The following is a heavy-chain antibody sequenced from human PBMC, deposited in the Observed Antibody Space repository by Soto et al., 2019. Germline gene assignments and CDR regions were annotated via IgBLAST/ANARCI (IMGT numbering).Heavy chain of an antibody. CDR1: GGTFSSYS. Sequence: VQLVQSGAEVKKPGSSVKVSCKASGGTFSSYSINWVRQAPGHGLEWMGEIIPIFGTANYAQKFQGRVTSTADESTSTAYMELSSLRAEYTAVYYCARDGGRHSGGIDYWGQGTLVTVSS. CDR2: IIPIFGTA. J-gene: IGHJ4*02. V-gene: IGHV1-69*01. D-gene: IGHD1-26*01. CDR3: ARDGGRHSGGIDY.